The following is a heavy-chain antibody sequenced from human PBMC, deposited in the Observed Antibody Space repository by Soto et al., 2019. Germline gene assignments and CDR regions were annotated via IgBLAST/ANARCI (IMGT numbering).Heavy chain of an antibody. CDR1: GYTFTGYY. D-gene: IGHD6-19*01. CDR3: ARPDSSGWYE. Sequence: ASVKVSCKASGYTFTGYYMHWVRQAPGQGLEWMGWINPNSGGTNYAQKFQGWVTMTRDTSMSTAYMELSRLRSEDMAVYYCARPDSSGWYEWGQGTLVTVSS. J-gene: IGHJ4*02. CDR2: INPNSGGT. V-gene: IGHV1-2*04.